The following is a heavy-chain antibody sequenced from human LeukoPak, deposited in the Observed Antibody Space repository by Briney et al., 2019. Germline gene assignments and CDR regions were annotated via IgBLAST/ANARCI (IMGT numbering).Heavy chain of an antibody. D-gene: IGHD4-17*01. J-gene: IGHJ6*02. CDR3: ATYPANYGYYGMDV. Sequence: ASVKVSCKVSGYILTELSMHWVRQAPGKGLEWMGGFDPEDGETIYAQKFQGRVTMTEDTSTDTAYMELSSLRSEDTAVYYCATYPANYGYYGMDVWGQGTTVTVSS. V-gene: IGHV1-24*01. CDR2: FDPEDGET. CDR1: GYILTELS.